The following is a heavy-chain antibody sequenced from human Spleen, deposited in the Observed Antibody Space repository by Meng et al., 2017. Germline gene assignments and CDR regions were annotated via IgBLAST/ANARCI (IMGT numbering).Heavy chain of an antibody. CDR2: INPNSGGT. J-gene: IGHJ6*02. D-gene: IGHD6-13*01. Sequence: ASVKVSCKASGYTFTGYYMHWVRQAPGQGLEWMGRINPNSGGTNYAQKFQGRVTMTRDTSISTAYMELGRLRSHDTAVYYCARAPVVGSNWLEVGYYYGMDVWGQGTTVTVSS. V-gene: IGHV1-2*06. CDR1: GYTFTGYY. CDR3: ARAPVVGSNWLEVGYYYGMDV.